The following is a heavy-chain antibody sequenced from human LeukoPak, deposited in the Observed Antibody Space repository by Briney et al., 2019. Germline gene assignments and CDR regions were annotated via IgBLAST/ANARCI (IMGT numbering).Heavy chain of an antibody. V-gene: IGHV3-30*18. D-gene: IGHD6-13*01. CDR3: AKGSFYSSSWYYYYYGMDV. CDR1: GFTFSSYG. Sequence: GRSLRLSCAASGFTFSSYGMHWVRQAPGKGLEWVAVISYDGSNKYYADSVKGRFTISRDNSKNTLYLQMNSLRAEDTAVYYCAKGSFYSSSWYYYYYGMDVWGQGTTVTVSS. CDR2: ISYDGSNK. J-gene: IGHJ6*02.